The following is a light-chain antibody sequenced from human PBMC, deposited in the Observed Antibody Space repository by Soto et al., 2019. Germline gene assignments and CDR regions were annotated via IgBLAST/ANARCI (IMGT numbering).Light chain of an antibody. V-gene: IGLV1-44*01. CDR2: NDR. Sequence: QSVLTQPPSASGTPGQRVTISCSGSSSNIGSNTVNWYRHLPGAAPKLLIYNDRQRPSGVPDRFSGSKSGTSASLAISGLQSEDEADYYCATWDDSVNGVAFGGGTKLTVL. CDR3: ATWDDSVNGVA. CDR1: SSNIGSNT. J-gene: IGLJ2*01.